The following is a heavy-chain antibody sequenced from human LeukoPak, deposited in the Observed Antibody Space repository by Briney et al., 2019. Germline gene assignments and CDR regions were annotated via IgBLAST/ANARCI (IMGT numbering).Heavy chain of an antibody. J-gene: IGHJ4*02. CDR1: GFTYSSSA. CDR2: LSDNGGYT. CDR3: AKQLGYCSDGSCYFPY. Sequence: GGSLRLSCAASGFTYSSSARSWVRQAPAKGLEWVSALSDNGGYTYYADSVQGRFTISRDNSKSTLCLQMNSLRAEDTAVYYCAKQLGYCSDGSCYFPYWGQGTLVTVSS. D-gene: IGHD2-15*01. V-gene: IGHV3-23*01.